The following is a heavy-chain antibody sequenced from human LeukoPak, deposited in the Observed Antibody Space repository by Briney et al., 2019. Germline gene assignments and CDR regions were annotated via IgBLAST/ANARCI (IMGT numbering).Heavy chain of an antibody. CDR2: IYTSGNT. V-gene: IGHV4-4*07. D-gene: IGHD2-15*01. CDR1: GGSISSYY. Sequence: SVTLSLTCTVSGGSISSYYWNWIRQPAGKGLEWIGRIYTSGNTNHNPSLKSRVTISVDTSNNQFSLKLSSVTAADTAVYYCARGTRDCSGGYCFWSSFDPWGQGTLVTVSS. CDR3: ARGTRDCSGGYCFWSSFDP. J-gene: IGHJ5*02.